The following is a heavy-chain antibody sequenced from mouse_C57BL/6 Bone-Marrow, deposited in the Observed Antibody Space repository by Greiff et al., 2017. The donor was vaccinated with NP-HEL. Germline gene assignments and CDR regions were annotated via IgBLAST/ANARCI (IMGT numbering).Heavy chain of an antibody. V-gene: IGHV1-15*01. CDR1: GYTFTDYE. CDR3: TRRHWYRVDY. CDR2: IDPETGGT. D-gene: IGHD1-1*02. J-gene: IGHJ2*01. Sequence: VKLVESGAELVRPGASVTLSCKASGYTFTDYEMHWVKQTPVHGLEWIGAIDPETGGTAYNQKFKGKAILTADKSSSTAYMELRSLTSEDSAVYYCTRRHWYRVDYWGQGTTLTVSS.